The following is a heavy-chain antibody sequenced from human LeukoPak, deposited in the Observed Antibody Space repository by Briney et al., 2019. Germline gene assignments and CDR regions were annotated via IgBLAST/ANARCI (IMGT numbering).Heavy chain of an antibody. Sequence: GESLKISCEGSGYIFTNYWISWVRQMPGRGLEWMGWINCAESCAIYSPSFQGQVTMSADTSIRTVYLQWASLRTSDTAIYYCARAATVTGDWYFDFWGPGTLVTVSP. D-gene: IGHD4-17*01. CDR3: ARAATVTGDWYFDF. CDR2: INCAESCA. V-gene: IGHV5-10-1*01. CDR1: GYIFTNYW. J-gene: IGHJ2*01.